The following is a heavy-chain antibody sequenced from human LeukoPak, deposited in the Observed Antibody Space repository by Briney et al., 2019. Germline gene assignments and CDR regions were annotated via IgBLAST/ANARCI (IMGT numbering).Heavy chain of an antibody. CDR3: ARSHPVDYGDYVSH. CDR2: IYYSGST. V-gene: IGHV4-39*07. J-gene: IGHJ4*02. D-gene: IGHD4-17*01. CDR1: GGSISSSSYY. Sequence: SETLSLTCTVSGGSISSSSYYWGWIRQPPGKGLEWIGSIYYSGSTYYNPSLKSRVTISVDTSKNQFSLKLSSVTAADTAVYYCARSHPVDYGDYVSHWGQGTLVTVSS.